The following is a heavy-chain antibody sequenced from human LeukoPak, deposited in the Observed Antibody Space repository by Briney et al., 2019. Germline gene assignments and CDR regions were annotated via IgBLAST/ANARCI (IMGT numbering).Heavy chain of an antibody. Sequence: PSETLSLTCAFYGGSFSGYYWSWIRQPPGKGLEWIGEINHSGSTNYNPSLKSRVTISVDTSKNQFSLRLSSVTAADTAVYYCARVLEGSSGQHWYFDLWGRGTLVTVSS. CDR3: ARVLEGSSGQHWYFDL. V-gene: IGHV4-34*01. D-gene: IGHD6-19*01. CDR2: INHSGST. J-gene: IGHJ2*01. CDR1: GGSFSGYY.